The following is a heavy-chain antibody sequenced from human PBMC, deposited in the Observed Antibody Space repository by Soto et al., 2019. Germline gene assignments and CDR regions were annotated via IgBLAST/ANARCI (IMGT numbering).Heavy chain of an antibody. D-gene: IGHD6-6*01. CDR1: GFTFSSYA. J-gene: IGHJ4*02. Sequence: PGGSLRLSCAASGFTFSSYAMSWVRQAPGKGLEWVSAISGSGGSTYYADSVKGRFTISRDNSKNTLYLQMNSLRAEDTAVYYCAKGGPLIEYSSSAATFDYWGQGTLVTVSS. CDR3: AKGGPLIEYSSSAATFDY. CDR2: ISGSGGST. V-gene: IGHV3-23*01.